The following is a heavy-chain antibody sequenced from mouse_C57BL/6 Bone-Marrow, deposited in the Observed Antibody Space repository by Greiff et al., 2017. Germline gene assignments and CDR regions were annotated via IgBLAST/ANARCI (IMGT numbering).Heavy chain of an antibody. D-gene: IGHD1-1*01. V-gene: IGHV14-4*01. CDR3: TSEYDGSSRYAMDY. J-gene: IGHJ4*01. Sequence: EVKLMESGAELVRPGASVKLSCTASGFNIKDDYMHWVKQRPEQGLEWIGWLDPENGDTEYASKFQGKATITADTSSNTAYLQLSSLTSEDTAIYYCTSEYDGSSRYAMDYWGQGTSVTVSS. CDR1: GFNIKDDY. CDR2: LDPENGDT.